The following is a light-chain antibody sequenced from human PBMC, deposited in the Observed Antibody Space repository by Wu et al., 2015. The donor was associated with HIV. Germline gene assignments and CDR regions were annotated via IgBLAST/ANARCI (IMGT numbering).Light chain of an antibody. CDR1: QSVSSY. V-gene: IGKV3-20*01. CDR2: GAS. CDR3: QQYGSSGWT. J-gene: IGKJ1*01. Sequence: EIVLTQSPATLSLSPGERATLSCRASQSVSSYLAWYQQKPGQAPRLLIYGASNRATGIPARFSGSGSGTDFTLTISRLEPEDFAVYYCQQYGSSGWTFGQGTKVEIK.